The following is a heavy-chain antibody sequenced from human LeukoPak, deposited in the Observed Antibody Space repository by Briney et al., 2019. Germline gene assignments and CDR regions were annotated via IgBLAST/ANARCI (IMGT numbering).Heavy chain of an antibody. Sequence: GASVKVSCKASGCTFSSYAISWVRQAPGQGLEWMGGIIPIFGTANYAQKFQGRVTITTDESTSTAYMELSSLRSEDTAVYYCAAAAHYDSFLLVAYYFDYWGQGTLVTVSS. CDR1: GCTFSSYA. J-gene: IGHJ4*02. CDR3: AAAAHYDSFLLVAYYFDY. V-gene: IGHV1-69*05. CDR2: IIPIFGTA. D-gene: IGHD3-3*01.